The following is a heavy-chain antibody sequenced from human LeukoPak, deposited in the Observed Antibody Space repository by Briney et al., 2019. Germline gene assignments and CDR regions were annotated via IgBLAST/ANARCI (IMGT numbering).Heavy chain of an antibody. J-gene: IGHJ4*02. V-gene: IGHV1-8*02. CDR3: ARVHDFWSGSHFDY. Sequence: ASVKVSCKASGGTFSSYAISWVRQATGQGLEWMGWMNPNGGNTGYAQKFQGRVTMTRNTSISTAYMELSSLRSEDTAVYYCARVHDFWSGSHFDYWGQGTLVTVSS. CDR1: GGTFSSYA. CDR2: MNPNGGNT. D-gene: IGHD3-3*01.